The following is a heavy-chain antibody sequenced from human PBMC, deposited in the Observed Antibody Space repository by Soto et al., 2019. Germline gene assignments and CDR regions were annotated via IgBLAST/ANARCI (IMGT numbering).Heavy chain of an antibody. CDR1: GGSISSYY. V-gene: IGHV4-59*01. CDR3: ARVFRSYSGSYYYGMDV. CDR2: IHYSGST. D-gene: IGHD1-26*01. Sequence: SETLSLTCTVSGGSISSYYWSWIRQPPGKGLEWIGYIHYSGSTNYNPSLKSRVTISVDTSKNQFSLKLSSVTAADTAVYYCARVFRSYSGSYYYGMDVWGQGTTVTVSS. J-gene: IGHJ6*02.